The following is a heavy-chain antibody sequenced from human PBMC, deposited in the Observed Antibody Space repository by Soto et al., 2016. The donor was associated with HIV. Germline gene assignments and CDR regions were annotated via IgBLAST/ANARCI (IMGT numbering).Heavy chain of an antibody. J-gene: IGHJ3*02. Sequence: VQLVESGGGVVQPGRSLRLSCAASGFTFSSYAMHWVRQAPGKGLEWVAVISYDGSNKYYADSVKGRFTISRDNSKNTLYLQMNTLRAEDTAVYYCARNSNYDILTARRGCLLIIWGQGTMVTVS. V-gene: IGHV3-30*04. CDR2: ISYDGSNK. CDR1: GFTFSSYA. CDR3: ARNSNYDILTARRGCLLII. D-gene: IGHD3-9*01.